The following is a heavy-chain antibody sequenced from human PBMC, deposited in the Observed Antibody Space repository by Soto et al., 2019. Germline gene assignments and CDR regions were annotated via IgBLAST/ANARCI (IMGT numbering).Heavy chain of an antibody. CDR2: ISYDGSNK. J-gene: IGHJ6*03. V-gene: IGHV3-30*18. Sequence: QVQLVESGGGVVQPGRSLRLSCAASGFTFSSYGMHWVRQAPGKGLEWVAVISYDGSNKYYADSVKGRFTISRDNSKNTLYLEMNSLRAEDTGVYYCAKGRGSGPTYYYYMDVWGKGTTVTVSS. CDR1: GFTFSSYG. CDR3: AKGRGSGPTYYYYMDV. D-gene: IGHD3-10*01.